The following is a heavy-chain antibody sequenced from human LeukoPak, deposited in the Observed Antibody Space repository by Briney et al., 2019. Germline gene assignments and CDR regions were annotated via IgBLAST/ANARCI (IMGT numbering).Heavy chain of an antibody. CDR1: GYTFTSFD. CDR2: MNPSSGNT. CDR3: AREDIVVVPPSRPLDP. Sequence: ASVKVSCKASGYTFTSFDINWVRQAPGQGLEWMGWMNPSSGNTGYAPKFQGRVTITRDTSISTAYMEVSSLRSEDTAVYYCAREDIVVVPPSRPLDPWGQGTLVIVSS. D-gene: IGHD2-2*01. V-gene: IGHV1-8*01. J-gene: IGHJ5*02.